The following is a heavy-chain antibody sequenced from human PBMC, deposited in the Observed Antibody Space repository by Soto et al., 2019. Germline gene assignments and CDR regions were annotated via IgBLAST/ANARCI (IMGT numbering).Heavy chain of an antibody. Sequence: DVQLMESGGDLVQPGGSLRLSCAASGFTFGSDWMTWVRQAPGKGLEWVANIRKDGSQENYADSVKSRFSVSRDNDKESLYLQMNSLRIEDTAVYYCARDAHYRDSSVYFDVFDIWGQGTMVTVSS. CDR2: IRKDGSQE. J-gene: IGHJ3*02. CDR3: ARDAHYRDSSVYFDVFDI. D-gene: IGHD3-22*01. CDR1: GFTFGSDW. V-gene: IGHV3-7*05.